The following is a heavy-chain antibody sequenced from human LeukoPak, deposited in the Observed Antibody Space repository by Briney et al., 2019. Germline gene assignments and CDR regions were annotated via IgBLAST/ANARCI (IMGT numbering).Heavy chain of an antibody. V-gene: IGHV4-59*12. CDR1: GGSISSYY. CDR3: ARDPPDENGYSGNDYVGAFDI. Sequence: SETLSLTCTVSGGSISSYYWSWIRQPPGKGLEWIGYIHYSGSTNYNPSLESRVTISEDTSKNQFSLKLNSVTAADTAVYYCARDPPDENGYSGNDYVGAFDIWGQGTMVTVSS. D-gene: IGHD5-12*01. CDR2: IHYSGST. J-gene: IGHJ3*02.